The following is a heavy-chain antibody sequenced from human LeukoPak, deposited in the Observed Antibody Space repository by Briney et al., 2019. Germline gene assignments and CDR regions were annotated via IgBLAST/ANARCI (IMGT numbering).Heavy chain of an antibody. V-gene: IGHV3-23*01. CDR1: GFTFSDFA. CDR3: ARDSRWPRGAFDI. CDR2: ISGNGGRT. D-gene: IGHD6-13*01. Sequence: GGSLRLSCAASGFTFSDFAMSWVRQAPGKGLEWVSTISGNGGRTYYADSVKGRFTISRDNSKNTLYLQMKSLRAEDTAVYYCARDSRWPRGAFDIWGQGTMVTVSS. J-gene: IGHJ3*02.